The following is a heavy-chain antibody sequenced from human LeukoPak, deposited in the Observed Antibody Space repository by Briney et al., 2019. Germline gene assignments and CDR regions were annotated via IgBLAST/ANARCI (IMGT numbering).Heavy chain of an antibody. CDR1: GFTFCSYS. V-gene: IGHV3-48*01. CDR2: ISSSSSTI. D-gene: IGHD3-22*01. J-gene: IGHJ4*02. CDR3: AKGGPYDSSVPYYFDY. Sequence: PGGSLSLSCAASGFTFCSYSMNWVRGAPGKGGEGVSYISSSSSTIYYADSVKGRFTISRENAKNSLYLQMNSLRAEDRAVYYCAKGGPYDSSVPYYFDYWGQGTLVTVSS.